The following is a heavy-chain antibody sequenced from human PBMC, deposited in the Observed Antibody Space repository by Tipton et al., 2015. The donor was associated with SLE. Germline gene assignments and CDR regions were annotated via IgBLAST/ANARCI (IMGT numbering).Heavy chain of an antibody. CDR1: GGSINNSY. CDR3: ASSYSDYGMDV. Sequence: TLSLTCTVPGGSINNSYWNWIRQPPGKAPEWIGYIYYSGSTNYNPSLKSRVTISVDTSKNQISLQLSSVTAADTAVYYCASSYSDYGMDVWGQGPTVTVPS. CDR2: IYYSGST. J-gene: IGHJ6*02. D-gene: IGHD3-10*01. V-gene: IGHV4-59*01.